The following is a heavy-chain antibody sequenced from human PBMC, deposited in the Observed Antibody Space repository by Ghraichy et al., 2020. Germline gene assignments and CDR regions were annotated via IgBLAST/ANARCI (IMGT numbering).Heavy chain of an antibody. CDR3: ARDQQQQLVTDYPIDAFDI. D-gene: IGHD6-13*01. Sequence: GGSLRLSCAASGFTFSSYSMNWVRQAPGKGLEWVSSISSSSSYIYYADSVKGRFTISRDNAKNSLYLQMNSLRAEDTAVYYCARDQQQQLVTDYPIDAFDIWGQGTMVTVSS. V-gene: IGHV3-21*01. CDR1: GFTFSSYS. CDR2: ISSSSSYI. J-gene: IGHJ3*02.